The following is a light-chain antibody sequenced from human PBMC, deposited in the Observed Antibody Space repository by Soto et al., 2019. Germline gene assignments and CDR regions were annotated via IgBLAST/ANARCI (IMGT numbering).Light chain of an antibody. Sequence: DIQITQSPSSLSASVGVRVTITCRASQGIRNDLGWYQQKPGKAPKRLVYAASILQSGVPSRFVGGGFVTEFTLTISSLQPHDFATSYCLQHNSDAPTFGGGDKVEIK. J-gene: IGKJ4*01. CDR2: AAS. CDR3: LQHNSDAPT. V-gene: IGKV1-17*01. CDR1: QGIRND.